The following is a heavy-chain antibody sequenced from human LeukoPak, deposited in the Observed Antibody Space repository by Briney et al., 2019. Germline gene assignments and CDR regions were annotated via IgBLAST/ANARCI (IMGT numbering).Heavy chain of an antibody. J-gene: IGHJ6*03. D-gene: IGHD5-12*01. V-gene: IGHV3-23*01. Sequence: PGGSLRLSCAASGFTFRSYAMSWVRQAPGKGLEWVSAISGSGGSTYYADSVKGRFTISRDNSKNTLYLQMNSLRAEDTAVYYCAKPSAYDRYYYYYMDVWGKGTTVTVSS. CDR3: AKPSAYDRYYYYYMDV. CDR1: GFTFRSYA. CDR2: ISGSGGST.